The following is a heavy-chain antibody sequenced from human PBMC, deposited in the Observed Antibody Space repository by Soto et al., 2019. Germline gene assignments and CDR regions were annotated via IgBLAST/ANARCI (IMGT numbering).Heavy chain of an antibody. CDR2: IIPILGIA. Sequence: QVQLVQSGAEVKKPGSSVKVSCKASGGTFSSYTISWVRQAPGQGLEWMGRIIPILGIANYAQKFQGRVTIAADKSTSTAYRQLSSLRSEDSAVYYCAAEMATIAYSYWGQGTLVTVSS. CDR1: GGTFSSYT. CDR3: AAEMATIAYSY. D-gene: IGHD5-12*01. J-gene: IGHJ4*02. V-gene: IGHV1-69*02.